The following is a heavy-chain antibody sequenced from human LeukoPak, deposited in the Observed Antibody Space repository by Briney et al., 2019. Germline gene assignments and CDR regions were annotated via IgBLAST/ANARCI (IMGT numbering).Heavy chain of an antibody. Sequence: GGSLRLSCAASGFTVSSNYMSWVRQAPGKGLEWVSVIYSGGSTYYADSVKGRFTISRDNSKNTLYLQMNSLRAEDTAVYYCARDGPSIAADFDCWGQGTLVTVSS. CDR1: GFTVSSNY. V-gene: IGHV3-66*01. J-gene: IGHJ4*02. D-gene: IGHD6-6*01. CDR3: ARDGPSIAADFDC. CDR2: IYSGGST.